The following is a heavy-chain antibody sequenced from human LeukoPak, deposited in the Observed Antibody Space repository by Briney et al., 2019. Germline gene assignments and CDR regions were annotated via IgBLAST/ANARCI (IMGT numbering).Heavy chain of an antibody. CDR3: AKETYYYDSSGYQYYFDY. J-gene: IGHJ4*02. V-gene: IGHV3-7*03. D-gene: IGHD3-22*01. Sequence: GGSLRLSCAASGFTFSSYWMNWVRQAPGKGLEWVANIKQDGTGKYYVDSVKGRFTISRDNAKSSLYLQMNSLRAEDTALYYCAKETYYYDSSGYQYYFDYWGQGTLVTVSS. CDR2: IKQDGTGK. CDR1: GFTFSSYW.